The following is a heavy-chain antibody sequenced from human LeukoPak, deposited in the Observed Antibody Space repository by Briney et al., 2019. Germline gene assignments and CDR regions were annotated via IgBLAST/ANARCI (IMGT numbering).Heavy chain of an antibody. CDR2: IYHSGST. D-gene: IGHD2-2*01. Sequence: SQTLSLTCAVSGVSINSCCFHWIWLRQPTGKGLVCLVYIYHSGSTYYNPSLKCRVTISVDRSKNQFSLKLSSVTAAETAVYYCARDRGQGACRSTSCYHYYFDYWGQGTLVTVSS. CDR3: ARDRGQGACRSTSCYHYYFDY. V-gene: IGHV4-30-2*01. J-gene: IGHJ4*02. CDR1: GVSINSCCFH.